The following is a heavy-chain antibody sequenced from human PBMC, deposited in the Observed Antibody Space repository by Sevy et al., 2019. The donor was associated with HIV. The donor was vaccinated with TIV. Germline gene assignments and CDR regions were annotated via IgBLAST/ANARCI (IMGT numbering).Heavy chain of an antibody. J-gene: IGHJ4*02. Sequence: GGSLRLSCAASGFTFSNYWMNWVRQAPGKGLEWVAIIKQDGSEKYYVDSVKGRFIVSRDNAKNSLYLQMDSLRADDTAVYYCAAGTGWLIDYWGQGTLVTVSS. V-gene: IGHV3-7*01. CDR3: AAGTGWLIDY. CDR1: GFTFSNYW. D-gene: IGHD3-22*01. CDR2: IKQDGSEK.